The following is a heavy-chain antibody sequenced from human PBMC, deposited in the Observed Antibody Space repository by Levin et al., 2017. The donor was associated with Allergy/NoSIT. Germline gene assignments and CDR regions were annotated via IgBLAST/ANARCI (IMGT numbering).Heavy chain of an antibody. V-gene: IGHV4-34*01. D-gene: IGHD4-11*01. CDR3: ARGKGTTYYYDYGMDV. CDR2: INHSGST. Sequence: SQTLSLTCAVYGGSFSGYYWSWIRQPPGKGLEWIGEINHSGSTNYNPSLKSRVTISVDTSKNQFSLKLSSVTAADTAVYYCARGKGTTYYYDYGMDVWGQGTTVTVSS. CDR1: GGSFSGYY. J-gene: IGHJ6*02.